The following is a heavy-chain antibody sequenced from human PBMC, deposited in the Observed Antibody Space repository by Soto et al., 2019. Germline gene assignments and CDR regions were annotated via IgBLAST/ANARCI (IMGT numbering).Heavy chain of an antibody. J-gene: IGHJ6*02. CDR3: AKTLPKSGSAPYYFTLDV. V-gene: IGHV3-23*01. Sequence: VGSMRLACAVFGFTLSSYALSWVRQAPGKGLEWVSAISDSGTNTYYADSVKGRFTISRDDSKNTLFLQMNSLRAEDTAIYYCAKTLPKSGSAPYYFTLDVWGQGTTVTVSS. CDR2: ISDSGTNT. CDR1: GFTLSSYA.